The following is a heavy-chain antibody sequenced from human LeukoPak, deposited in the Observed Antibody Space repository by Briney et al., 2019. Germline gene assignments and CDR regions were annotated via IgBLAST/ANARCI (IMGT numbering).Heavy chain of an antibody. Sequence: SETLSLTCTVSGGSINNYYWSWIRQPPGKGLGWIGSVHSSGTTDYNPSLKSRLTISVDTSKNQFSLKLTSVTAADTAVYYCARGLLCSSTSCYAMGGWFDPWGQGTLVTISS. J-gene: IGHJ5*02. CDR2: VHSSGTT. D-gene: IGHD2-2*01. CDR1: GGSINNYY. V-gene: IGHV4-59*01. CDR3: ARGLLCSSTSCYAMGGWFDP.